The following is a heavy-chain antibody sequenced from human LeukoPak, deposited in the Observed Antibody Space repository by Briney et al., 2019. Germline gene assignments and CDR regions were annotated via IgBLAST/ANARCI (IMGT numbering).Heavy chain of an antibody. CDR3: ARDSYSSSIRWFDS. CDR1: GGSISSGGYY. V-gene: IGHV4-31*03. D-gene: IGHD6-6*01. J-gene: IGHJ5*01. Sequence: PSQTLSLTCTVSGGSISSGGYYWSWIRQLPGKGLEWIGYIDYSGTAYYNPSLKGRVTISIDTSNNQFSVKLSSVTAADTAVYYCARDSYSSSIRWFDSWGQGTLVIVSS. CDR2: IDYSGTA.